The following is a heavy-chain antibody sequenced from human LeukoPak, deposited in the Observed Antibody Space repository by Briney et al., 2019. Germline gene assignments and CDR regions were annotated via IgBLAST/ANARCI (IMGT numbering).Heavy chain of an antibody. D-gene: IGHD3-10*01. V-gene: IGHV5-51*01. Sequence: GESLQISCKGSGYSFTSYWIGWVRQMPGKGLEWMGIIYPGDSDTRYSPSFQGQVTISADKSISTAYLQWSSLRASDTAMYYCARRITMVRGGGWFDPWGQGTLVTVSS. CDR2: IYPGDSDT. J-gene: IGHJ5*02. CDR3: ARRITMVRGGGWFDP. CDR1: GYSFTSYW.